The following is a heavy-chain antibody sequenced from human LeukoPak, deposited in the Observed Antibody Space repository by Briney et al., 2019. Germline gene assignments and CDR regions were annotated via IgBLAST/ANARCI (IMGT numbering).Heavy chain of an antibody. V-gene: IGHV1-69*05. CDR3: ARQRGGQYEDAFDI. J-gene: IGHJ3*02. D-gene: IGHD2-8*01. Sequence: SVKVSCKASGGTFSSYAISWVRQAPGQGLEWMGGIIPIFGTANYAQKFQGRVTMTRDTSTSTVYMELSSLRSEDTAVYYCARQRGGQYEDAFDIWGQGTVVTVSS. CDR1: GGTFSSYA. CDR2: IIPIFGTA.